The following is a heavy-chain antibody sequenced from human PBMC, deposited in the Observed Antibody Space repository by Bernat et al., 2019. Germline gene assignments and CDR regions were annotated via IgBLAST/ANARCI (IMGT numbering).Heavy chain of an antibody. D-gene: IGHD3-3*01. CDR2: ISGGGENT. CDR3: AIEPPHYDFWIGSNY. CDR1: GGTGRRYG. J-gene: IGHJ4*02. Sequence: EGKRGEGGGGAGQPGGGGRRAGAAAGGTGRRYGMSWVRQAPGKGPEWVSTISGGGENTHYGDSVKGRFTISRDNSKNTLFLQMNSLRAEDTAVYYCAIEPPHYDFWIGSNYWGQGTLVTVSS. V-gene: IGHV3-23*04.